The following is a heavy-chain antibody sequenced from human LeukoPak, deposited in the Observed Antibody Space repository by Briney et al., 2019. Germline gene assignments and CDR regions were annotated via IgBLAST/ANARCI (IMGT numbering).Heavy chain of an antibody. D-gene: IGHD5-18*01. J-gene: IGHJ5*02. CDR3: AHSIKNSYGPSGWFDP. CDR2: LYWDDDK. CDR1: GFSLSTRGVG. Sequence: SGPTLLKPTQTLTLTCTFSGFSLSTRGVGVGWIRQPPGKALEWLALLYWDDDKRYSPSLKSRLTITKDPSNNPVVLTMTTMDPVDTATYYCAHSIKNSYGPSGWFDPWGQGTLVTVSS. V-gene: IGHV2-5*02.